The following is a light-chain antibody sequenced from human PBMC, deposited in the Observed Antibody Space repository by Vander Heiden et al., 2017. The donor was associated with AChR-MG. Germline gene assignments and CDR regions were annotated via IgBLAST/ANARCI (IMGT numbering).Light chain of an antibody. CDR2: GKN. Sequence: SSELTQDPAVSVALGQTVRITCQGDSLRSYYASWYQQKPGQAAVLVIYGKNNRPSGIPDRFSGSSSGNTASLTITGAQAEDEADYYCNSRDSSGNHSYVFGTGTKVTVL. CDR3: NSRDSSGNHSYV. V-gene: IGLV3-19*01. CDR1: SLRSYY. J-gene: IGLJ1*01.